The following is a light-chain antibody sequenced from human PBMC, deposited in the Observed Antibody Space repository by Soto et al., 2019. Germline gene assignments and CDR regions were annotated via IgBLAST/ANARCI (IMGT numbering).Light chain of an antibody. CDR3: CSYAGRSNV. V-gene: IGLV2-23*01. CDR2: EGR. J-gene: IGLJ3*02. Sequence: QSALSQPASVSGSPGQSITISCTGINSGVVNYEYVSWYQQFPDKAPKLIIYEGRERPSGVSDRFSGSKSDNAASLTISALQTEDEAEYFCCSYAGRSNVFGGGTKLTVL. CDR1: NSGVVNYEY.